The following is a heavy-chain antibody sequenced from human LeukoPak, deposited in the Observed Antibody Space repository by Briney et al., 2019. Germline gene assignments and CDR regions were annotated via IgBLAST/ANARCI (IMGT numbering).Heavy chain of an antibody. CDR1: GGTFSSYA. CDR2: IIPIFGTA. D-gene: IGHD1-1*01. V-gene: IGHV1-69*05. J-gene: IGHJ4*02. Sequence: SVKVSCKASGGTFSSYAISWVRQAPGQGLEWMGWIIPIFGTANYAQKFQGRVTITTDESTSTAYMELSSLRSEDTAVYYCARAGRGTTGTTVDYWGQGTLVTVSS. CDR3: ARAGRGTTGTTVDY.